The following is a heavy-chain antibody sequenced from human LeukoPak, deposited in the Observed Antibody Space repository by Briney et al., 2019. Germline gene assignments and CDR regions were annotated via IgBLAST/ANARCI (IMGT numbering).Heavy chain of an antibody. CDR3: ARGFRRVDY. CDR2: INHSGST. CDR1: GGSFSGYY. V-gene: IGHV4-34*01. J-gene: IGHJ4*02. Sequence: SETLSLTCAVYGGSFSGYYWSWIRQPPGKGLEWIGEINHSGSTNYNPSLKSRVTISVDTSKNQFSLKLSSVTAADMAVYYCARGFRRVDYWGQGTLVTVSS.